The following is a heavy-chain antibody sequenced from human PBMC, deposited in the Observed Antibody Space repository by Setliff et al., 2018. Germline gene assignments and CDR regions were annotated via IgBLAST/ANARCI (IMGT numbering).Heavy chain of an antibody. CDR3: ARDRITIFGVVIPFDY. CDR2: IYYSGST. D-gene: IGHD3-3*01. Sequence: PSETLSLTCTVSGGSISSSSYYWGWIRQPPGKGLEWIGSIYYSGSTCYNPSLKSRVTISVDTSKNQFSLKLSSVTAADTAVYYCARDRITIFGVVIPFDYWGQGTLVTVSS. CDR1: GGSISSSSYY. J-gene: IGHJ4*02. V-gene: IGHV4-39*07.